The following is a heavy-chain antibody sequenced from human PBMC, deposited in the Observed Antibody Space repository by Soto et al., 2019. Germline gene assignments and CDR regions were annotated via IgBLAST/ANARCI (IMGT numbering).Heavy chain of an antibody. CDR1: GYTFTSYG. D-gene: IGHD3-16*02. J-gene: IGHJ4*02. V-gene: IGHV1-18*01. CDR2: ISAYNGNT. Sequence: ASVKVSCKASGYTFTSYGISCVRQAPGQGLEWMGWISAYNGNTNYAQKLQGRVTMTTDTSTSTAYMELRSLRSDDTAVYYCARDPWVMITFAGVIAGLDYWGQGTLVTVSS. CDR3: ARDPWVMITFAGVIAGLDY.